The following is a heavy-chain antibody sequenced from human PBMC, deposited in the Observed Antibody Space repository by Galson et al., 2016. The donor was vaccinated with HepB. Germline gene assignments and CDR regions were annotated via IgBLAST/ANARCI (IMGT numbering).Heavy chain of an antibody. CDR1: GXXFGXXX. CDR2: XRSKAYGGTT. J-gene: IGHJ2*01. D-gene: IGHD3-16*01. V-gene: IGHV3-49*03. CDR3: SGXDLSVVAYTNWHFGL. Sequence: SLXXSCATSGXXFGXXXMSXXXQAXXKGLXXLGFXRSKAYGGTTEYXASVKGRFTISRDDSKSIAYLQMNSLRSEDTAVYYCSGXDLSVVAYTNWHFGLWGRGXXVTXXX.